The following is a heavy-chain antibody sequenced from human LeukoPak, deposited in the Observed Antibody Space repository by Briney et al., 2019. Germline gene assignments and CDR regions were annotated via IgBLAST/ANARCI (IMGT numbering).Heavy chain of an antibody. CDR1: GFTFSSYE. D-gene: IGHD3-10*01. CDR2: ISSSGSTI. Sequence: GGSLRLSCAASGFTFSSYEMNWVRQAPGKGLEWVSYISSSGSTIYYADSVKGRFTISRDNAKNSLYLQMNSLRAEDTAVYYCARVGWFGELSAFDIWGQGTMVTVSS. J-gene: IGHJ3*02. V-gene: IGHV3-48*03. CDR3: ARVGWFGELSAFDI.